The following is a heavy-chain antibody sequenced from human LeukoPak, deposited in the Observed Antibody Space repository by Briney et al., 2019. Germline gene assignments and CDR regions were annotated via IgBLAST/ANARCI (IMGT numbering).Heavy chain of an antibody. D-gene: IGHD2-2*01. V-gene: IGHV1-69*13. CDR3: ATDRVLYCSSTSCAIDYYYGMDV. J-gene: IGHJ6*02. CDR1: GGTFSSYA. Sequence: SVTVSCKASGGTFSSYAISWVRQARGQGLERMGGIIPIMGTANYAQKFQGRVTITADESTSTAYMELSSLRSEDTAVYYCATDRVLYCSSTSCAIDYYYGMDVWGQGTTVTVSS. CDR2: IIPIMGTA.